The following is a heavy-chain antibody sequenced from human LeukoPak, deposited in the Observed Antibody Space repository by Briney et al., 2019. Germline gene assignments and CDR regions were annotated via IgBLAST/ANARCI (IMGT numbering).Heavy chain of an antibody. CDR3: ARDLDYGEKSEDY. CDR1: GYTFTAYY. J-gene: IGHJ4*02. V-gene: IGHV1-2*02. CDR2: INPNSGGT. D-gene: IGHD4/OR15-4a*01. Sequence: GASVKVSCKASGYTFTAYYMHWVRQAPGQGLEWMGWINPNSGGTKYAQKFQARVTMTRDTSISTAYMELSRLTSDDTAVYYCARDLDYGEKSEDYWGQGTLVTVSS.